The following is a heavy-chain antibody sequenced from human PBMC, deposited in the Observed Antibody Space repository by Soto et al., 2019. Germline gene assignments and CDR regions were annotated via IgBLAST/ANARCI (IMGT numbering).Heavy chain of an antibody. V-gene: IGHV1-2*02. D-gene: IGHD1-26*01. CDR1: GYTVTDYY. J-gene: IGHJ4*02. CDR3: ARDDYGIYPY. CDR2: IDPKNGGK. Sequence: QVQLVQSGTEVKKPGASVKVSCKASGYTVTDYYIHWVRQAPGQGLEWMGWIDPKNGGKIYAQKFQDRVTMTRDTSISTAYMDLSRLTSDDTALYYCARDDYGIYPYWGQGTLVTVSS.